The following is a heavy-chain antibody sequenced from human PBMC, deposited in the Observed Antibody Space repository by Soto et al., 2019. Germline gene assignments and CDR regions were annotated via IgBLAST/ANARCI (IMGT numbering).Heavy chain of an antibody. Sequence: PSETLSLTCSVSGGSISGSYWSWIRHSPGKGLEWLGYVYYTGSTNYSPSLRSRVSISVDTSKNQFSLKLSSVTAADTAVYYCARVPGSGARPRAFDYWGQGTLVTVSS. CDR2: VYYTGST. J-gene: IGHJ4*02. D-gene: IGHD7-27*01. CDR3: ARVPGSGARPRAFDY. CDR1: GGSISGSY. V-gene: IGHV4-59*12.